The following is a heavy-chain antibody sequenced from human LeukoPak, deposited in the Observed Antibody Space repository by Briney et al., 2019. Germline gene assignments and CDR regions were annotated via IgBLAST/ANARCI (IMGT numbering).Heavy chain of an antibody. V-gene: IGHV3-48*01. CDR2: ISSSSTI. J-gene: IGHJ4*02. Sequence: GGSLSLSFAASGFTFSSYSMNWVRQAPGKGLEWVSYISSSSTIYYADSVKGRFTISRDNAKNSLYLQMNSLRAEDTAVYYCARNPIWYSSSWLDYWGQGTLVTVSS. CDR3: ARNPIWYSSSWLDY. CDR1: GFTFSSYS. D-gene: IGHD6-13*01.